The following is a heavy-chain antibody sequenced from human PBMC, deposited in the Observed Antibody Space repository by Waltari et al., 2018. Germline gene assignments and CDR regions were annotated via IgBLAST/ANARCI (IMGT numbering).Heavy chain of an antibody. J-gene: IGHJ3*02. V-gene: IGHV4-59*01. CDR2: IYYSGST. CDR3: ARGGWLQLNAFDI. D-gene: IGHD5-12*01. Sequence: QVQLQESGPGLVKPSETLSLTCTVSGGSISSYYWSWIRQPPGKGLEWIGYIYYSGSTNYNPSLKSRVTISVDTSKNQFSLKLSSVTAADTAVYYCARGGWLQLNAFDIWGQGTMVTVSS. CDR1: GGSISSYY.